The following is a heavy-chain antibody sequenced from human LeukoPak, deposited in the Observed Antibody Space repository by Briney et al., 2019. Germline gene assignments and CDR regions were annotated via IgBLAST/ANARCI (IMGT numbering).Heavy chain of an antibody. CDR1: GFTFSNYW. CDR3: VRGWGAFDY. D-gene: IGHD3-16*01. J-gene: IGHJ4*02. V-gene: IGHV3-9*01. Sequence: SGGSLRLSCAASGFTFSNYWMHWVRQAPGKGLEWVSHISWNSGTIDYADSVKGRFTISRDNAKNSLYLQMNSLGAEDTALYYCVRGWGAFDYWGQGTLVTVSS. CDR2: ISWNSGTI.